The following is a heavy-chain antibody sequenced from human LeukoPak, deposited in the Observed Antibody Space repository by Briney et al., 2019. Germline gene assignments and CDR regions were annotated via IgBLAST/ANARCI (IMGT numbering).Heavy chain of an antibody. V-gene: IGHV3-23*01. CDR3: ARRGYFDY. Sequence: QPGGSLRLSCAASGFTFSSYAMSWVRQAPGKGLEWVSTLSASGGTTYYADSVKGRFTISRDNSKNTLFLQMNSLRAEDTAVHYCARRGYFDYWGQGTLVTVSS. J-gene: IGHJ4*02. CDR2: LSASGGTT. CDR1: GFTFSSYA.